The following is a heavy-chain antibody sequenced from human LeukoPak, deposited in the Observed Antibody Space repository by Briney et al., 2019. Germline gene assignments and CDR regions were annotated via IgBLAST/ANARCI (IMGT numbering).Heavy chain of an antibody. V-gene: IGHV4-34*01. CDR3: ARVSQNYDFWSGYYESLDY. CDR2: IYYSGST. J-gene: IGHJ4*02. D-gene: IGHD3-3*01. Sequence: SETLSLTCAVYGGSFSGYYWSWIRQPPGKGLEWIGSIYYSGSTYYNPSLKSRVTISVDTSKNQFSLKLSSVTAADTAVYYCARVSQNYDFWSGYYESLDYWGQGTLVTVSS. CDR1: GGSFSGYY.